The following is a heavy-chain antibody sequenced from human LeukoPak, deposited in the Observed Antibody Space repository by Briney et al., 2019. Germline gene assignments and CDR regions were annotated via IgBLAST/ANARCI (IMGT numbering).Heavy chain of an antibody. CDR1: GGTFSSYA. CDR2: IIPIFGTA. D-gene: IGHD2-2*01. J-gene: IGHJ5*02. CDR3: VVPAAISSGWFDP. Sequence: ASVKVSCKASGGTFSSYAISWVRQAPGQGLKWMGGIIPIFGTANYAQKFQGRVTITTDESTSTAYMELSSLRSEDTAVYYCVVPAAISSGWFDPWGQGTLVTVSS. V-gene: IGHV1-69*05.